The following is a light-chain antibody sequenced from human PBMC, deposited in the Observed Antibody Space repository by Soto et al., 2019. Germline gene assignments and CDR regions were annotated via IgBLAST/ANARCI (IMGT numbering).Light chain of an antibody. V-gene: IGKV3-11*01. CDR1: QSVSFY. CDR3: QQRNDWPPAT. CDR2: DTS. Sequence: VLTQSPATLSLSPGERATLSCRASQSVSFYLAWYQQKPGQAPRLLIYDTSKRAPGIPARFSGSGSGTDFNLTITSVEPEDFAVYYCQQRNDWPPATFGGGTKVEIK. J-gene: IGKJ4*01.